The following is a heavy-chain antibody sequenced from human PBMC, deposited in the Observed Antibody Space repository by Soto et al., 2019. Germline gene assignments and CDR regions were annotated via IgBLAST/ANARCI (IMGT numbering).Heavy chain of an antibody. D-gene: IGHD4-17*01. J-gene: IGHJ4*02. Sequence: QVQLVQSGADLTKPGASVTVSCKASGYTFTSYGISWVRQAPGQGLEWMGWISAYNGNTNYAQKFQGRVTMTTDTSTSTAYMELRSLRSDDTAVYYCARDVPTVTTGGPDYWGQGTLVTVSS. CDR3: ARDVPTVTTGGPDY. CDR1: GYTFTSYG. V-gene: IGHV1-18*01. CDR2: ISAYNGNT.